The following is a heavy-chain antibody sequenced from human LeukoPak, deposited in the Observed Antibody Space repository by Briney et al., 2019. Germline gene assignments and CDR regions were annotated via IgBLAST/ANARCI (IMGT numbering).Heavy chain of an antibody. CDR1: GGSISSYY. CDR3: ARHWTPTAMGQYYFDY. CDR2: IYYSGST. Sequence: SETLSLTCAVSGGSISSYYWSWIRQPPGKGLEWIGYIYYSGSTNYNPSLKSRVTISVDTSKNQFSLKLSSVTAAGTAVYYCARHWTPTAMGQYYFDYWGQGTLVTVSS. D-gene: IGHD5-18*01. V-gene: IGHV4-59*08. J-gene: IGHJ4*02.